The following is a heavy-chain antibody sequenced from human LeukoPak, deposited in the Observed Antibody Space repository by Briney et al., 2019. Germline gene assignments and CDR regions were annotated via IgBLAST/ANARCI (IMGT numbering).Heavy chain of an antibody. Sequence: PSETLSLTCSVSGGSIGRSYYDWGWIRQPPGKGLEWIGSIYYSGSTYYNPSLKSRVTISVDLSTNQFSLKLSSVTAADTALYHCARHDNADSSGEYFFLSWFDPWGQGALVTVSS. CDR2: IYYSGST. CDR3: ARHDNADSSGEYFFLSWFDP. CDR1: GGSIGRSYYD. V-gene: IGHV4-39*01. J-gene: IGHJ5*02. D-gene: IGHD3-22*01.